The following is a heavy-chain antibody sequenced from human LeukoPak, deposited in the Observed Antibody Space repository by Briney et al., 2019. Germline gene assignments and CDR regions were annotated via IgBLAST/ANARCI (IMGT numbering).Heavy chain of an antibody. J-gene: IGHJ4*02. CDR3: ARADSRGPYYDSSGYYLIDY. V-gene: IGHV3-33*01. D-gene: IGHD3-22*01. Sequence: GGSLRLSCAASGFTFSAFGMHWVRQAPGRGLEWVTVIWHDGNNKYYADSVKGRFTISRDNSKNTLYLQMNSLRAEDTAVYYCARADSRGPYYDSSGYYLIDYWGQGTLVTVSS. CDR1: GFTFSAFG. CDR2: IWHDGNNK.